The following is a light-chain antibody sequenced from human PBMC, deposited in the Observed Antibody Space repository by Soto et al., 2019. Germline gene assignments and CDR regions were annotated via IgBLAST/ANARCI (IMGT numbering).Light chain of an antibody. CDR3: QHYDRLSGHT. CDR1: QTIRSNF. V-gene: IGKV3-20*01. Sequence: EVVLTQSPATLSLSPGERATLSCRASQTIRSNFLTWYQQKPGQAPRLLIYTASTRAAGIPDRFSGSGTGTDFTLTIIRLEPEDFSVYYCQHYDRLSGHTFGQGTKLQIK. J-gene: IGKJ2*01. CDR2: TAS.